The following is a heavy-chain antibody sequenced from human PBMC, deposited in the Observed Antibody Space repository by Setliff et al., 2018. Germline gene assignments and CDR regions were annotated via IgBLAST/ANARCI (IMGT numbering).Heavy chain of an antibody. CDR3: ARDLGHSWGSYYLFDY. V-gene: IGHV4-38-2*02. Sequence: SETLSLTCTVSGYSISSGYIWGWIRQPPGKGLEWVGNIGHTGSINYNPSLKSRLTISRDTSKNQVSLKLNSVTATDTAVYYCARDLGHSWGSYYLFDYWGLGTVVTVSS. J-gene: IGHJ4*02. CDR2: IGHTGSI. CDR1: GYSISSGYI. D-gene: IGHD3-22*01.